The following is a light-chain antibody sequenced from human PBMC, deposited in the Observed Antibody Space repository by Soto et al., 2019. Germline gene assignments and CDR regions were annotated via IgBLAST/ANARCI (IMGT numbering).Light chain of an antibody. CDR1: RSDVGGYNH. Sequence: QAVLTPPASLSGSPGQSITLSCPGNRSDVGGYNHVSWYQHHPGRAPKLMIYEVSNRPSGVSNRFSGSKSGNTASLTISGLHADDEADYYCAAWDDRLSGYGFGGGTKVTVL. J-gene: IGLJ1*01. CDR2: EVS. CDR3: AAWDDRLSGYG. V-gene: IGLV2-14*01.